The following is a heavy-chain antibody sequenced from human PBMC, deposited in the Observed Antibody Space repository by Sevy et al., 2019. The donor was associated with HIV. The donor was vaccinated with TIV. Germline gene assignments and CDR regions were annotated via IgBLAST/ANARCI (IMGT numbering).Heavy chain of an antibody. D-gene: IGHD3-22*01. J-gene: IGHJ4*02. CDR1: GFIFSNYD. CDR3: ARVLDYYDSGGYFY. Sequence: GGSLRLSCVASGFIFSNYDMNGVRQAPRKGLEWVSSISSASSYIYYADSVKGRFTVSRDNAKDSLYLQMHSLRAEDTATFYCARVLDYYDSGGYFYWGLGTLVTVSS. CDR2: ISSASSYI. V-gene: IGHV3-21*01.